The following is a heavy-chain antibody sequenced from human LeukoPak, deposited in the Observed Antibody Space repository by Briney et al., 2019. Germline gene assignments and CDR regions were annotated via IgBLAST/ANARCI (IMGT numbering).Heavy chain of an antibody. CDR2: IYYSGST. V-gene: IGHV4-59*01. CDR3: ARTGSGYGSGSYPLFDY. Sequence: PSETLSLTCTVSGGSISSYYWSWIRQPPGKGLEWIGYIYYSGSTNYNPSLKSRVTISVDTSKNQFSLKLSSVTAADTAVYYCARTGSGYGSGSYPLFDYWGQGTLVTVSS. J-gene: IGHJ4*02. D-gene: IGHD3-10*01. CDR1: GGSISSYY.